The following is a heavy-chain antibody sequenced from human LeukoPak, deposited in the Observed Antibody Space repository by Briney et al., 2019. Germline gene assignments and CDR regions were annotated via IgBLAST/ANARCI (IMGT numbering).Heavy chain of an antibody. V-gene: IGHV3-30*04. J-gene: IGHJ5*02. Sequence: PGGSLRLSCAASGFTFSSYAMHWVRQAPGKGLEWVAVISYDGSNKYYADSVKGRFTISRDNSKNTLYLQMNSLRAEDTAVYYCARDRDSSPYYYDSSGYSWFDPWGQGTLVTVSS. CDR3: ARDRDSSPYYYDSSGYSWFDP. CDR2: ISYDGSNK. CDR1: GFTFSSYA. D-gene: IGHD3-22*01.